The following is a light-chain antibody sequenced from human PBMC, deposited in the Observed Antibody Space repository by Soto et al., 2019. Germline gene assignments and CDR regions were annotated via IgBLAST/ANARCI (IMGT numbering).Light chain of an antibody. V-gene: IGKV3-20*01. CDR3: QHYDSLPIT. Sequence: EIFLAHSPGTLSLSPVEGATLSCRASQSVSSSYLAWYQQKPGQHPRLLIYGESSRATGIPDRFSGSGSGKDFTITISRLENEDFEVFYCQHYDSLPITFGQGTRLEIK. J-gene: IGKJ5*01. CDR1: QSVSSSY. CDR2: GES.